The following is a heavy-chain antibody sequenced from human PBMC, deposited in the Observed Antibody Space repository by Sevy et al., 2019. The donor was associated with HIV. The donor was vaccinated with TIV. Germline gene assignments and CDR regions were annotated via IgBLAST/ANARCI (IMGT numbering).Heavy chain of an antibody. CDR1: GLTVSSNY. CDR3: ATLRGGLYGSGYFQN. V-gene: IGHV3-23*01. CDR2: ISSSGGST. J-gene: IGHJ1*01. D-gene: IGHD3-10*01. Sequence: GGSLRLSCAVSGLTVSSNYMSWVRQAPAKGLEWVSCISSSGGSTHYADSVKGRFSISRDTSKNTLYLQMNSLRAEDTAVYYCATLRGGLYGSGYFQNWGQGTQVTVSS.